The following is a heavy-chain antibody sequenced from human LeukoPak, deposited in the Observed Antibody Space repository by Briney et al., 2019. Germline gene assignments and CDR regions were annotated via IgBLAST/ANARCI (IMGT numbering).Heavy chain of an antibody. Sequence: SETLSLTCTVSGGSISSYYWSWIRQPPGKGLEWIGYIYYGGSTNYNPSLKSRVTISVDTSKNQFSLKLSSVTAADTAVYYCARSNIQYCSGGSCYNNWFDPWGQGTLVTVSS. CDR1: GGSISSYY. CDR2: IYYGGST. V-gene: IGHV4-59*01. D-gene: IGHD2-15*01. J-gene: IGHJ5*02. CDR3: ARSNIQYCSGGSCYNNWFDP.